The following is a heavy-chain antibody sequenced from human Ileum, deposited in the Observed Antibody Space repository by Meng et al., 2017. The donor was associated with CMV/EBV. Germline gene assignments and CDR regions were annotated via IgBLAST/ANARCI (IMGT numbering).Heavy chain of an antibody. CDR1: GGSFSSFS. CDR2: INHRGTT. V-gene: IGHV4-34*02. CDR3: TRGRVGDWGFDF. Sequence: VPLQPWGAGLLKPSETLSLPCGVHGGSFSSFSWTWIRQPPGKGPEWIGDINHRGTTNYSPSLKSRVTISIDTSKKQFSLRLSSLTAADTAVYYCTRGRVGDWGFDFWGQGTLVTVSS. J-gene: IGHJ4*02. D-gene: IGHD1-26*01.